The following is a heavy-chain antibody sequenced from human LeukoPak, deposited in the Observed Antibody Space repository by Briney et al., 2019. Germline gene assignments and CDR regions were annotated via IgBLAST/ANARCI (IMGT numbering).Heavy chain of an antibody. D-gene: IGHD3-22*01. J-gene: IGHJ3*02. Sequence: GGSLRLSCAASGFTFSSYAMSWVRQAPGKGLEWVSAISGSGGSTYYADSVKGRFTISRDSSKNTLYLQMNSLRAEDTAVYYCAKSASLIVASQSAFDIWGQGTMVTVSS. CDR1: GFTFSSYA. CDR2: ISGSGGST. V-gene: IGHV3-23*01. CDR3: AKSASLIVASQSAFDI.